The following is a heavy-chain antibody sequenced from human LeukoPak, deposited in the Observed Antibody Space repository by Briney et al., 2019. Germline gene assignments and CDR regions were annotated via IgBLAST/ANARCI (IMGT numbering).Heavy chain of an antibody. J-gene: IGHJ6*03. CDR2: ISSSGSTI. V-gene: IGHV3-48*03. CDR1: GFTFSSYE. D-gene: IGHD3-3*01. CDR3: ARGGITIFGNYYYMDV. Sequence: PWGSLRLSCAASGFTFSSYEMNWVRQAPGKGLEWVSYISSSGSTIYYADSVKGRFTISRDNAKNSLYLQMNSLRAEDTALYYCARGGITIFGNYYYMDVWGKGTTVTVSS.